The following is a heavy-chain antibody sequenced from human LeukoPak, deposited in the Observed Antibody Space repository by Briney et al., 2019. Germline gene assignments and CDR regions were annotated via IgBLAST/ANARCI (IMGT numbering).Heavy chain of an antibody. Sequence: GGSLRLSCAAPGFTFSSYGMHWVRQAPGKGLEWVAVISYDGSNKYYADSVKGRFTISRDNAKNSLYLQMNSLRAEDTAVYYCAKSGGYDLWEVLGYFDYWGQGTLVTVSS. CDR2: ISYDGSNK. CDR3: AKSGGYDLWEVLGYFDY. V-gene: IGHV3-30*18. D-gene: IGHD5-12*01. J-gene: IGHJ4*02. CDR1: GFTFSSYG.